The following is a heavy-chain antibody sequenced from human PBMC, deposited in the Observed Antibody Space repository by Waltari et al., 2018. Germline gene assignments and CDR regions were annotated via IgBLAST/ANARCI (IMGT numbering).Heavy chain of an antibody. CDR2: VYTGGST. Sequence: DVQLVETGGGLIQPGGSLKLSCAASGFIVHHNLMSWVRQAPGKGLEWVSIVYTGGSTYYADFVKGRFTISRDSSKNTLYLQMNDLRAEDTAVYYCASSTAQPWTKGGLDNWGQGTLVIVSS. V-gene: IGHV3-53*02. D-gene: IGHD5-18*01. J-gene: IGHJ4*02. CDR1: GFIVHHNL. CDR3: ASSTAQPWTKGGLDN.